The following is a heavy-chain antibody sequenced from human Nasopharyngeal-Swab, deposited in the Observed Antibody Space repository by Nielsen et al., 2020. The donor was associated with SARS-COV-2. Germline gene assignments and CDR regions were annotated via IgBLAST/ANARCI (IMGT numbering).Heavy chain of an antibody. Sequence: GESLKISCAASGFTLSSYWIYRVRQAPGKGLVWVSRINSDGSTTNYADSMKGRFTISRDNAKNTLYLQMNSLRAEDTAVYYCARSGLAGIDAFDLWGQGTMVTVSS. J-gene: IGHJ3*01. CDR2: INSDGSTT. CDR1: GFTLSSYW. V-gene: IGHV3-74*01. CDR3: ARSGLAGIDAFDL. D-gene: IGHD6-19*01.